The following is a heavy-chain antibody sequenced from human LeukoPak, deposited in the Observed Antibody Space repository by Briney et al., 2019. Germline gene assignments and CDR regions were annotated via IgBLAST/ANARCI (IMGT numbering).Heavy chain of an antibody. CDR3: ARARGWGYGSSGSLYWNY. D-gene: IGHD3-22*01. V-gene: IGHV1-18*01. Sequence: GASVKVSCKASGYTFTSYGISWVRQAPGQGLEWMGWISAYNGNTNYAQKLQGRVTMTTDTSTSTAYMELRSLRSDDTAVYYCARARGWGYGSSGSLYWNYWGQGTLVTVSS. CDR1: GYTFTSYG. J-gene: IGHJ4*02. CDR2: ISAYNGNT.